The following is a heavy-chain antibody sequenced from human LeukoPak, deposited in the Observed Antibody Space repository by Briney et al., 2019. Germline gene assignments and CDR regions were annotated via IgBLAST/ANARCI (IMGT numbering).Heavy chain of an antibody. CDR2: MNPNSGNT. CDR3: ARGVPLGYCTYGVCYPPYYFDY. V-gene: IGHV1-8*01. J-gene: IGHJ4*02. Sequence: ASVKVSCKASGYTFTSYDINWMRQAPGQGLEWVGWMNPNSGNTGYAQTFQGRLTITRDSSIDTAYMDLSGLSSEDTAVYYCARGVPLGYCTYGVCYPPYYFDYWGQGTLVTASS. CDR1: GYTFTSYD. D-gene: IGHD2-8*01.